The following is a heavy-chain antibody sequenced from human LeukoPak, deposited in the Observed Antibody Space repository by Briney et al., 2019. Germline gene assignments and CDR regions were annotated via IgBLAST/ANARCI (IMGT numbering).Heavy chain of an antibody. J-gene: IGHJ4*02. Sequence: GGSLRLSCAASGFTFSSYWMHWVRQAPGKGLVWVSHINGDGSTTNYADSVKGRFTISRDNAKNTLYLQMNSLRAEDTAVYYCAEAASVRGVSYWGQGTLVTVSS. D-gene: IGHD3-10*01. V-gene: IGHV3-74*01. CDR3: AEAASVRGVSY. CDR1: GFTFSSYW. CDR2: INGDGSTT.